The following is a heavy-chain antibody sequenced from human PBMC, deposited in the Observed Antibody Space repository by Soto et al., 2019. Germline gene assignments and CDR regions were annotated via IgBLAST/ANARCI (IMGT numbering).Heavy chain of an antibody. Sequence: ASVKVSCKASGYTFATYDINWVRQATGQGLEWMGWMNPNSGNTGYAQKFQGRVTMTRNTSISTAYMELSSLRSEDTAVYYCARGLKRAYCSGGTCYSRWFDPWGQGTLVTVSS. CDR1: GYTFATYD. CDR2: MNPNSGNT. CDR3: ARGLKRAYCSGGTCYSRWFDP. D-gene: IGHD2-15*01. J-gene: IGHJ5*02. V-gene: IGHV1-8*01.